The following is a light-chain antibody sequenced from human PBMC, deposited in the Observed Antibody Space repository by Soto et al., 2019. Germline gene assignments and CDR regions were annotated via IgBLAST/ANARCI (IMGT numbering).Light chain of an antibody. CDR3: QQYNSYSQT. V-gene: IGKV1-5*03. J-gene: IGKJ1*01. CDR2: KAS. Sequence: DIQMTQSPSTLSASVGDRVTITCRASQSIGSWLAWYQQKPGKAPNLLIYKASSLESGVPSRFSGGGSGTEFTLTISSLQPDDFATYYCQQYNSYSQTFGQGTKVEIK. CDR1: QSIGSW.